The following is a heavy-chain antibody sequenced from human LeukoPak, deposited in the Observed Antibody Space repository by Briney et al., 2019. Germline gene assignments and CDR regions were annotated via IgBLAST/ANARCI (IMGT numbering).Heavy chain of an antibody. CDR2: ISDSGDAT. Sequence: GGSLRLSCEVSGFIFSYYGMKWVRQAPGKGLEWVSAISDSGDATYYADSVKGRFTISRDNSKSTLYLQMNNLRAEDTALYYCAKERGPSKPFDYWGQGTLVTVSS. V-gene: IGHV3-23*01. D-gene: IGHD2-15*01. CDR1: GFIFSYYG. CDR3: AKERGPSKPFDY. J-gene: IGHJ4*02.